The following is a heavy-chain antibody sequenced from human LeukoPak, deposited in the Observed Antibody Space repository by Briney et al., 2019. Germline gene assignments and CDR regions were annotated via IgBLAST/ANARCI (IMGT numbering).Heavy chain of an antibody. V-gene: IGHV1-69*06. CDR3: ATEPYYYYGMDV. J-gene: IGHJ6*02. CDR2: IIPIFGTA. Sequence: SVKVSCKASGGTFSSYAISWVRQAPGQGLEWMGGIIPIFGTANYAQKFQGRVTMTEDTSTDTAYMELSSLRSEDTAVYYCATEPYYYYGMDVWGQGTTVTVS. CDR1: GGTFSSYA.